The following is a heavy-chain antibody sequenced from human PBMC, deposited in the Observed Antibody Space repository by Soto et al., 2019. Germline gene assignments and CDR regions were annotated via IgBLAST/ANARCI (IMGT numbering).Heavy chain of an antibody. J-gene: IGHJ5*02. D-gene: IGHD6-13*01. Sequence: PGGSLRISCAASGFTFDDYAMHSVRQASGKGLEWVGRVRSKANNYATEYAASVKGRFTISRDSAKNSMYLQMNSLTVEDTAIYYCARESGQQLPKGRLNWFDPWGQGTLVTVSS. CDR2: VRSKANNYAT. CDR1: GFTFDDYA. V-gene: IGHV3-73*01. CDR3: ARESGQQLPKGRLNWFDP.